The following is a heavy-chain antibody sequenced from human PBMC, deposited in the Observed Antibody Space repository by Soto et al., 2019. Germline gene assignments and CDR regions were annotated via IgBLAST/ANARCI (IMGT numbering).Heavy chain of an antibody. Sequence: SETLSLTCTVSGGSISSSSYYWGWIRQPPGKGLEWIGSIYYSGSTYYNPSLKSRVTISVDTSKNQFSLKLSSVTAADTAVYYCARYTGDWGRYFDYWGQGTLVTVSS. V-gene: IGHV4-39*01. J-gene: IGHJ4*02. CDR3: ARYTGDWGRYFDY. D-gene: IGHD7-27*01. CDR1: GGSISSSSYY. CDR2: IYYSGST.